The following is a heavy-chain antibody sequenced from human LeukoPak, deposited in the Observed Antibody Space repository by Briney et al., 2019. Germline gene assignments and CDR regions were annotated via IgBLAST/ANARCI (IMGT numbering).Heavy chain of an antibody. CDR1: GYTFIDYY. Sequence: ASVKVSCKASGYTFIDYYFNWVRQAPGQGPEWMGRINVKSGATDYAQKFQGRVTITRDTSASTAYMELSSLRSEDTAVYYCARKWAHSGSYPQGFDYWGQGTLVTVSA. D-gene: IGHD1-26*01. CDR2: INVKSGAT. J-gene: IGHJ4*02. CDR3: ARKWAHSGSYPQGFDY. V-gene: IGHV1-2*06.